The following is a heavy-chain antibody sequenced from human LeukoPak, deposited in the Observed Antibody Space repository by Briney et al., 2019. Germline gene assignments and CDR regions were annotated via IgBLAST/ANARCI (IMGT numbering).Heavy chain of an antibody. V-gene: IGHV4-59*08. CDR1: GGSLSSYY. J-gene: IGHJ5*02. CDR3: ARLSIAVAGTLWFDP. Sequence: PSETLSLTCTVSGGSLSSYYWSWIRQPPGKGLEWIGYIYYSGSTNYNPSLKSRVTISVDTSKNQFSLKLSSVTAADTAVYYCARLSIAVAGTLWFDPWGQGTLVTVSS. CDR2: IYYSGST. D-gene: IGHD6-19*01.